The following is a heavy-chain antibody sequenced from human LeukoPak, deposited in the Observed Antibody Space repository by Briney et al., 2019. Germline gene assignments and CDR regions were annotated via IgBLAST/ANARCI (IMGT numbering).Heavy chain of an antibody. J-gene: IGHJ3*02. D-gene: IGHD6-13*01. V-gene: IGHV4-4*07. CDR2: IHKSGST. CDR3: AREGLGTYSSSWSGNAFDI. CDR1: DVSISTYY. Sequence: SETLSLTCTVSDVSISTYYWSWIRQPAGKGLEWIGRIHKSGSTDYNPSLKSRVTMSLDTSKNRFTLRLTSVTAADTAVYYCAREGLGTYSSSWSGNAFDIWGQGTVVSVSS.